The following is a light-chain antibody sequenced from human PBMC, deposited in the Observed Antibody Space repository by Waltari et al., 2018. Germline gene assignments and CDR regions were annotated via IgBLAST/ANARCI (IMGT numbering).Light chain of an antibody. CDR1: SSDVGGYNF. V-gene: IGLV2-14*03. CDR2: DVN. J-gene: IGLJ2*01. CDR3: SSYTSSTSVL. Sequence: QSALTQPASVSGSPGQSTTISCTGTSSDVGGYNFVSWYQHHPGKAPKLMIYDVNNRPSGVSDRFAGSESGNTASLTISVVQARDEADYYCSSYTSSTSVLFGGGTQLTVL.